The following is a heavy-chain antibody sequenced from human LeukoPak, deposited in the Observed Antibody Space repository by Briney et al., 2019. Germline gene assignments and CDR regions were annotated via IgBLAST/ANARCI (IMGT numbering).Heavy chain of an antibody. CDR2: ISGSGSTI. CDR1: GFTFSNSS. V-gene: IGHV3-48*04. CDR3: ARGDHYFDY. D-gene: IGHD3-16*01. Sequence: GGSLRLSCAASGFTFSNSSMNWVRQAPGKGLEWVSYISGSGSTIYYADSVKGRFTISRDNAKNSLYLQMNSLRAEDTAVYYCARGDHYFDYWGQGTLVTVSS. J-gene: IGHJ4*02.